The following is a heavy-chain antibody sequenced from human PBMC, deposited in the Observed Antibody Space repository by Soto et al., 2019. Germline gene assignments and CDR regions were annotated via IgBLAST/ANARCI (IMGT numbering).Heavy chain of an antibody. Sequence: LSLTCAFYGGSFDDFYWSWVRQSPGKGLGWVGEISHDGGTNYSPSLASRVSISVDTSKNQFSLHLRSVTAADTGLYYCARGQLVWYGDLTPYHRDMDVWGQGTTVTVSS. CDR2: ISHDGGT. V-gene: IGHV4-34*01. CDR1: GGSFDDFY. D-gene: IGHD3-10*01. J-gene: IGHJ6*02. CDR3: ARGQLVWYGDLTPYHRDMDV.